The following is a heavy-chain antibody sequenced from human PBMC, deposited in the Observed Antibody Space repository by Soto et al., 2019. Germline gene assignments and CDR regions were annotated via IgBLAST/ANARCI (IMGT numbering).Heavy chain of an antibody. J-gene: IGHJ4*02. Sequence: SETLSLTCSVSGGSISSSSYYWGWIRQPPGKGLEWIGSIYYSGSTYYNPSLKSRVTISVDTSKNQFSLKLSSVTAADTAVYYCARLLELRFLEWLLYGFDPDTLYYFDYWGQGTLVTVSS. V-gene: IGHV4-39*01. CDR3: ARLLELRFLEWLLYGFDPDTLYYFDY. CDR1: GGSISSSSYY. D-gene: IGHD3-3*01. CDR2: IYYSGST.